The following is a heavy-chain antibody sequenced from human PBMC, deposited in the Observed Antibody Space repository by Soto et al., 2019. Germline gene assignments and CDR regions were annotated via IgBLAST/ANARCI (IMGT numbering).Heavy chain of an antibody. CDR1: GFTFSSYS. J-gene: IGHJ4*02. Sequence: GGSLRLSCAASGFTFSSYSMNWVRQAPGKGLEWVSYISSSSSTIYYADSVKGRFTISRDNAKNSLYLQMNSLRDEDTAVYYCAREGYSYGSRRVDYFDYWGQGTLVTVSS. CDR2: ISSSSSTI. V-gene: IGHV3-48*02. CDR3: AREGYSYGSRRVDYFDY. D-gene: IGHD5-18*01.